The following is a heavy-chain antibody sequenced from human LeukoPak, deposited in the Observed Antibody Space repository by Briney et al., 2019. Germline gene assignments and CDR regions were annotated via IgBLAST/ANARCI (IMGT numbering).Heavy chain of an antibody. Sequence: PSGTLSLTCAVPGGAFTSSHWRCCVRQPPGKGLEWIGEIYQSASTNYNPSLQNRVTIAVDWSNNQFSLKLSSVTAADTAVYYCARRRRADYSNERGYCDYWGQGTLVTVSS. CDR2: IYQSAST. J-gene: IGHJ4*02. CDR1: GGAFTSSHW. CDR3: ARRRRADYSNERGYCDY. V-gene: IGHV4-4*02. D-gene: IGHD4-11*01.